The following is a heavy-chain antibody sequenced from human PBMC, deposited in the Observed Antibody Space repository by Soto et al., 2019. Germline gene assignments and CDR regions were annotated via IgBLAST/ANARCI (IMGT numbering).Heavy chain of an antibody. CDR2: ISGSGGST. CDR1: GFTFSSYA. J-gene: IGHJ6*02. Sequence: EVQLLESGGGLVQPGGSLRLSCAASGFTFSSYAMSWVRQAPGKGLEWVSAISGSGGSTYYADSVKGRFTISRDNSKNTLYLQMNSLRAEDTGVYYCAKTPPARTYYYYGMDVWGQGTTVTVSS. CDR3: AKTPPARTYYYYGMDV. V-gene: IGHV3-23*01.